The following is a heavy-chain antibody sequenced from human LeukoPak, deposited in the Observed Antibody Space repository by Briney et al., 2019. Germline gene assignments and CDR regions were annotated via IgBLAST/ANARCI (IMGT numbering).Heavy chain of an antibody. D-gene: IGHD3-10*01. J-gene: IGHJ5*02. CDR2: IYNSGNT. Sequence: SETLSLTCTVSGGFISSYYWSWIRQPPGKGLEWIGYIYNSGNTNYNPSLKSRVTISVDTSKNQFSLRLSSVTVADTAVYYCARTPLRGATFFTSYPNWFDTWGQGTLVTVSS. CDR1: GGFISSYY. V-gene: IGHV4-4*09. CDR3: ARTPLRGATFFTSYPNWFDT.